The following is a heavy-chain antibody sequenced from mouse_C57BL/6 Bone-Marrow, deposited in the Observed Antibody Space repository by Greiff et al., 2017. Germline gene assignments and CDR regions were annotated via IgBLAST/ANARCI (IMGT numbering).Heavy chain of an antibody. Sequence: EVKVVESGGGLVQSGRSLRLSCATSGFTFSDFYMEWVRQAPGKGLEWIAASRNKANDYTTEYSASVKGRFIVSRDTSQSILYLQMHALRAEDTAIYYCARDAAYYSNSWYLDVWGTGTTVTVSS. V-gene: IGHV7-1*01. CDR1: GFTFSDFY. CDR3: ARDAAYYSNSWYLDV. J-gene: IGHJ1*03. CDR2: SRNKANDYTT. D-gene: IGHD2-5*01.